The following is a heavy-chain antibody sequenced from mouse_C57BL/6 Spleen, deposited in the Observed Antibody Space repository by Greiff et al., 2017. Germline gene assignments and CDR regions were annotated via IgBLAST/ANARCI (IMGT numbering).Heavy chain of an antibody. V-gene: IGHV5-4*03. D-gene: IGHD2-5*01. CDR2: ISDGGSYT. CDR3: AKYRNYDWYFDV. Sequence: EVKLVESGGGLVKPGGSLKLSCAASGFTFSSYAMSWVRQTPEKRLEWVATISDGGSYTYYPDSVQGRFTISRDNAKNNLYLQMSHLKSGDTAMYYCAKYRNYDWYFDVWGTGTTVTVSS. CDR1: GFTFSSYA. J-gene: IGHJ1*03.